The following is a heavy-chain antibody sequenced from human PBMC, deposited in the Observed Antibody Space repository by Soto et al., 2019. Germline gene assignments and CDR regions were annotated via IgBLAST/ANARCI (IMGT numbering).Heavy chain of an antibody. Sequence: EVQLAESGGGLVQPGGSLRLSCVVSGLSFSKYWMSWVRQVPGKGLEWVANIKEDGSEKYYVDSVKGRFTVCRDNAKNSLYLQMTSLRAEDTAVYYCARHPRRSESYQNYNWGQGTLVTVSS. CDR1: GLSFSKYW. V-gene: IGHV3-7*01. CDR2: IKEDGSEK. J-gene: IGHJ4*02. CDR3: ARHPRRSESYQNYN. D-gene: IGHD1-26*01.